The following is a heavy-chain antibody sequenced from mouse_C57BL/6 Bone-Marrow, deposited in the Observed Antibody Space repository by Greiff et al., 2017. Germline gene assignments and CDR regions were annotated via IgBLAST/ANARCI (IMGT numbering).Heavy chain of an antibody. D-gene: IGHD2-2*01. CDR1: GYSFTDYN. J-gene: IGHJ4*01. CDR3: ARGYVYDYAMDY. CDR2: INPNYGTT. Sequence: LVEPGASVKISCKASGYSFTDYNMNWVKQSNGKSLEWVGVINPNYGTTSYNQQFKGKATLTVDQSSSTAYMQPNSLTSEDSAVYYCARGYVYDYAMDYWGQGTSVTVSS. V-gene: IGHV1-39*01.